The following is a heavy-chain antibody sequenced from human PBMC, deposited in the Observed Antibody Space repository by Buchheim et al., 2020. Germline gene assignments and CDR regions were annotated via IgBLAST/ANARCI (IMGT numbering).Heavy chain of an antibody. D-gene: IGHD6-19*01. Sequence: EVQLVESGGGLVKPGGSLRLSCVVSGFTFNNAWMNWVRQAPGKGLEWVGRIKSKNDGGTTDCAAPVKGRFTISRDDSKNTVYLQMNSLKTEDTAVYFCTRGVYSSGWTRPRFDYWGQGSL. CDR3: TRGVYSSGWTRPRFDY. J-gene: IGHJ4*02. CDR2: IKSKNDGGTT. V-gene: IGHV3-15*01. CDR1: GFTFNNAW.